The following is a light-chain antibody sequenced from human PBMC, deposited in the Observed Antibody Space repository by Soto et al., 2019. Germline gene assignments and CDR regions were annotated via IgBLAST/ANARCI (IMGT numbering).Light chain of an antibody. V-gene: IGKV3-15*01. J-gene: IGKJ4*01. CDR1: QSVSNK. CDR2: GAS. CDR3: QPYDNWLT. Sequence: VMPPSPDILSVSPGERATLSCRAGQSVSNKVAWYQHKPGQAPRLLIYGASTRATGIPARFSGSGAGTDFTLTSSSLQSEDFALYYCQPYDNWLTFGGGTKVGI.